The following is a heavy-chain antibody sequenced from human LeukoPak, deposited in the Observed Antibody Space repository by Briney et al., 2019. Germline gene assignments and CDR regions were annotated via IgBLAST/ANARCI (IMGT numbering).Heavy chain of an antibody. CDR3: AKDGGGYYPSYYYYMDV. D-gene: IGHD3-22*01. CDR2: IRYDGSNK. Sequence: GGSLRLSCAASGFTFSNYGMHWVRQAPGKGLEWVAFIRYDGSNKYYADSVKGRFTISRDNSKNTLYLQMSSLRAEDTAVYYCAKDGGGYYPSYYYYMDVWGKGTTVTISS. V-gene: IGHV3-30*02. J-gene: IGHJ6*03. CDR1: GFTFSNYG.